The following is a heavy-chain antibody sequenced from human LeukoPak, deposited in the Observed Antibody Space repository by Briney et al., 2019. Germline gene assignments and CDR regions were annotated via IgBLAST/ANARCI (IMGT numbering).Heavy chain of an antibody. CDR3: ARAGYSGYLPDY. J-gene: IGHJ4*02. CDR1: GGSISSGDYY. CDR2: IYYSGST. D-gene: IGHD5-12*01. V-gene: IGHV4-31*03. Sequence: SETLSLTCTVSGGSISSGDYYWSWIRQHPGKGLEWIGYIYYSGSTYYNPSLKSRVTISVDTSKNQFSLKLSSVTAADTAVYYCARAGYSGYLPDYWGQGTLVTVSS.